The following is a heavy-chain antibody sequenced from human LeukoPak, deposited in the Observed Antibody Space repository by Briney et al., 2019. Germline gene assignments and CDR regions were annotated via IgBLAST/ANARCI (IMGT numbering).Heavy chain of an antibody. CDR1: GFIFDDYA. CDR2: ISWKNISI. D-gene: IGHD3-10*01. J-gene: IGHJ4*02. Sequence: GGSLRLSCAASGFIFDDYAMHWVRQAPGKGLEWVSGISWKNISIGYADSVKGRFTISRDAAKNSLYLQMNSLRTEDTALYYCAKSPLWFGELLSSDHFDYWGQGTLVTVSS. CDR3: AKSPLWFGELLSSDHFDY. V-gene: IGHV3-9*01.